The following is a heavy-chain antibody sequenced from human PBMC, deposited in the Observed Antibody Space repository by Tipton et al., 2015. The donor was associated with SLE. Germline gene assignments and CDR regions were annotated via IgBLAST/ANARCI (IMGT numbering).Heavy chain of an antibody. V-gene: IGHV3-53*01. J-gene: IGHJ6*02. CDR2: IYSGGST. D-gene: IGHD2-15*01. Sequence: SLRLSCAASGFTVSSNYMSWVRQAPGKGLEWVSVIYSGGSTYHADSVKGRFTISRDNSKTTLYLQMNSLRAEDTAVYYCARGVSGGSGRGIYGMDVWGQGTTVTVSS. CDR1: GFTVSSNY. CDR3: ARGVSGGSGRGIYGMDV.